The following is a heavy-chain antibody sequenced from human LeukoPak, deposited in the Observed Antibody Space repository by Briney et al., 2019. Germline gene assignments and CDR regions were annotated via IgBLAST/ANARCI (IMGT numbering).Heavy chain of an antibody. CDR2: ISYDGSNK. CDR3: ARGDVVVVAPTDY. V-gene: IGHV3-30-3*01. D-gene: IGHD2-15*01. J-gene: IGHJ4*02. CDR1: GFTFSSYA. Sequence: GRSLSLSCAASGFTFSSYAMHWVRQAPGKGLEWVAVISYDGSNKYYADSVKGRFTISRDNSKNTLYLQMNSLRAEDTAVYYCARGDVVVVAPTDYWGQGTLVTVSS.